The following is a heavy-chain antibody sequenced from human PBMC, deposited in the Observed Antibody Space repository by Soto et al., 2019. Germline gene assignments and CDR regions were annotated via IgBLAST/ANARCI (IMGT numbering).Heavy chain of an antibody. CDR1: GFTVTISA. J-gene: IGHJ4*02. Sequence: AGCLRLACAASGFTVTISAMAWVRQAPGKGLEWVSTINSGSNTYYADSVKGRFTISRDNSKNTLYLEMNSLRAEDTAVYYCASRGVYYFDHWGQGSLVTVSS. D-gene: IGHD2-8*02. V-gene: IGHV3-23*01. CDR3: ASRGVYYFDH. CDR2: INSGSNT.